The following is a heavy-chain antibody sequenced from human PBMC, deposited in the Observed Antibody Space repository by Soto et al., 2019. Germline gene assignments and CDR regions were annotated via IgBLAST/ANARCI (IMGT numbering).Heavy chain of an antibody. CDR1: GDSYSISTYS. V-gene: IGHV4-30-2*01. CDR3: AGMPYTSGLRFDP. D-gene: IGHD6-19*01. Sequence: SETLSLTCNMSGDSYSISTYSWSWIRQPPGKALQWIGFIYQSGVTSFNPSLASRVSISLDRSNNQCSLKLKSVTAADTAVYFCAGMPYTSGLRFDPWGPGTLVTVSS. J-gene: IGHJ5*02. CDR2: IYQSGVT.